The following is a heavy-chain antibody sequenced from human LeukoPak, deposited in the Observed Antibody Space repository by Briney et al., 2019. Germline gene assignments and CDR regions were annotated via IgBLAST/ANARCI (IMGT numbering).Heavy chain of an antibody. CDR2: ISSSGSDI. D-gene: IGHD1-14*01. V-gene: IGHV3-11*01. CDR3: ARETRWAFDI. J-gene: IGHJ4*02. Sequence: KPGGSLRLSCEVSGIIFSNYYMIWIRQAPGKGLEWVSYISSSGSDIYYADSVKGRFTISRDNAKNSLYLQMSSLKVEDTAVYYCARETRWAFDIWGQGTLVTVSS. CDR1: GIIFSNYY.